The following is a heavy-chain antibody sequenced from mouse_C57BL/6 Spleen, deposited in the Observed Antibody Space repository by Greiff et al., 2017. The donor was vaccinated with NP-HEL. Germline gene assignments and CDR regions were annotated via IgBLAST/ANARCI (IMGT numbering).Heavy chain of an antibody. J-gene: IGHJ1*03. D-gene: IGHD1-1*01. V-gene: IGHV1-55*01. CDR3: ARVHITTVVDKWYFDV. CDR1: GYTFTSYW. CDR2: IYPGSGST. Sequence: QVQLQQSGAELVKPGASVKMSCKASGYTFTSYWITWVKQRPGQGLEWIGDIYPGSGSTNYNEKFKSKATLTVDTSSSTAYMQLSSLTSEDSAVYYCARVHITTVVDKWYFDVWGTGTTVTVSS.